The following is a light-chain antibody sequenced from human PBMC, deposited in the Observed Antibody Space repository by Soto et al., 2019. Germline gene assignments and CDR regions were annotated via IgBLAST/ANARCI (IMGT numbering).Light chain of an antibody. CDR2: DAS. CDR3: QQSYSTPPWT. V-gene: IGKV1-39*01. CDR1: QGINNY. J-gene: IGKJ1*01. Sequence: DIQMTQSPSSMSPSVGMRVSSTCRPRQGINNYLAWYQQKPGKAPKLLIYDASSLQTGAPSRFSGSGSGTDFPLTISSLQPEDFATYYCQQSYSTPPWTFGQGTKVDIK.